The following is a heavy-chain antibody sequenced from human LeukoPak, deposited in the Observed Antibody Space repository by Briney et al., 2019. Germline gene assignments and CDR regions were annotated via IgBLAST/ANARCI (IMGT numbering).Heavy chain of an antibody. CDR1: GFRFSDFT. Sequence: GGSLRLSCSASGFRFSDFTMTWVRQAPGKGPEWVSAIGGRGGSTYYADSVGGRFTISRDNSRNTLYLQMNSLRAEDTAVYYCAKDRSYGIAAAGTFFDYWGQGTLVTVSS. V-gene: IGHV3-23*01. D-gene: IGHD6-13*01. J-gene: IGHJ4*02. CDR2: IGGRGGST. CDR3: AKDRSYGIAAAGTFFDY.